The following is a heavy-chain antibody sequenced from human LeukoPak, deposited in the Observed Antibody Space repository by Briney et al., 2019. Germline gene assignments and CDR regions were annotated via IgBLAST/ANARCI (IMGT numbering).Heavy chain of an antibody. J-gene: IGHJ5*02. Sequence: PGGSVRLSCAASGFIISSYWMSWVRQARGKGLEWVANIKQDGSEKYYVDSVKGRFTISRDNAKNSLYLQMNSLRAEDTAVYYCARGRVWFDPWGQGTLVTVSS. CDR1: GFIISSYW. CDR2: IKQDGSEK. CDR3: ARGRVWFDP. V-gene: IGHV3-7*01.